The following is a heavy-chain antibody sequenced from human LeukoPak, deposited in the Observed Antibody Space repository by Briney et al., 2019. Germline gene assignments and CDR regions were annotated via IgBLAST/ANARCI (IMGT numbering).Heavy chain of an antibody. D-gene: IGHD3-9*01. CDR3: ARSIPPYYDILTGYGPLY. Sequence: ASVKVSCKASGYTFTGYYMHWVLQAPGQGLEWMGRINPNSGGTNYAQKFQGRVTMTRDTSISTAYMELSRLRSDDTAVYYCARSIPPYYDILTGYGPLYWGQGTLVTVSS. CDR2: INPNSGGT. V-gene: IGHV1-2*06. J-gene: IGHJ4*02. CDR1: GYTFTGYY.